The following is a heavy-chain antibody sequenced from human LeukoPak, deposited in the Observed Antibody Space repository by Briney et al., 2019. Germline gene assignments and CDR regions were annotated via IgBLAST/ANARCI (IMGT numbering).Heavy chain of an antibody. CDR2: INTDGTVT. CDR1: GFTFSKYW. CDR3: ATKQWLAPPPDS. V-gene: IGHV3-74*01. D-gene: IGHD6-19*01. J-gene: IGHJ4*02. Sequence: GGSLRLSCAASGFTFSKYWMLWVRQAPGKGLESVSRINTDGTVTTYADSVKGRFTVSRDYADNTMFLQMNSVRDEDTAVYYCATKQWLAPPPDSWGQGTPVTVSS.